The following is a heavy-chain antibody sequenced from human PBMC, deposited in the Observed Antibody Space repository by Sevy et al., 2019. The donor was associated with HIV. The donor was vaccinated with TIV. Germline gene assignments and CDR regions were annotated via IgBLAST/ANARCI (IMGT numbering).Heavy chain of an antibody. CDR2: MRKDGSEN. D-gene: IGHD3-10*01. CDR3: ARGIYGSGSRLGLGY. J-gene: IGHJ4*02. Sequence: GGSLRLSCAASGFTFSSYWMTWVRQAPGKGLEWVANMRKDGSENYYVASVKGRFTISRDNAKNSLYLQMNSLRAEDTAVYYCARGIYGSGSRLGLGYWGQGTLVTVSS. V-gene: IGHV3-7*01. CDR1: GFTFSSYW.